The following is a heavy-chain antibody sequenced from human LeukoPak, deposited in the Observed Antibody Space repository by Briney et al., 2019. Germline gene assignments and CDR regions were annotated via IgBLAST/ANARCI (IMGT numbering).Heavy chain of an antibody. D-gene: IGHD3-9*01. V-gene: IGHV4-59*01. Sequence: MSSETLSLTCTVSGGSISSYYWSWIRQPPGKGLEWIGYIYYTGNTNYNPSLKSRVTFSVDTPKNQFSLKLSSVTAADTAVYYCARYDNNKYFDYWGQGTLVTVSS. CDR2: IYYTGNT. CDR3: ARYDNNKYFDY. CDR1: GGSISSYY. J-gene: IGHJ4*02.